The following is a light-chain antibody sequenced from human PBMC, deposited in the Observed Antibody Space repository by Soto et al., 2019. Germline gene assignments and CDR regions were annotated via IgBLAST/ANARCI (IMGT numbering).Light chain of an antibody. V-gene: IGLV2-14*01. CDR1: SSDVGAYNY. J-gene: IGLJ3*02. CDR2: EVS. CDR3: GSYSSSSTRV. Sequence: QSALTQPASVSGSPGQSITISCTGTSSDVGAYNYVSWFQQHPGRAPRLMIYEVSNRPSGVSTRFSGSKSGNTASLTISGLQAEDEADYYCGSYSSSSTRVFGGGTKVTVL.